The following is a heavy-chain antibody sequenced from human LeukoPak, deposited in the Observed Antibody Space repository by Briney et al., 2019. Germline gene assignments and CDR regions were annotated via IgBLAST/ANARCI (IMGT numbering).Heavy chain of an antibody. D-gene: IGHD3-10*01. V-gene: IGHV4-61*02. J-gene: IGHJ4*02. CDR3: ARGGSYYYGSGSYHALDY. CDR2: IYTSGST. CDR1: GGSISSGSYY. Sequence: PSETLSLTCTVSGGSISSGSYYWSWIRQPAGKGLEWIGRIYTSGSTNYNPSLKSRVTISVDTSKNQFSLKLSSVTAADTAVYYCARGGSYYYGSGSYHALDYWGQGTLVTVSS.